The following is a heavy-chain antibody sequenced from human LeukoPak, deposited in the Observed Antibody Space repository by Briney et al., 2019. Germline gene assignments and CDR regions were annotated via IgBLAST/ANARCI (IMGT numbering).Heavy chain of an antibody. V-gene: IGHV3-7*03. D-gene: IGHD1-26*01. CDR3: VRDRGTYRPIDY. Sequence: GGSLRLCCAASGSTFSSYWMSWVRQAPGKGLEWVANIKQDGSEKYYVDSVKGRFTISRDNAKNSLYLQMNSLRAEDTAIYYCVRDRGTYRPIDYWGQGTLVTVSS. J-gene: IGHJ4*02. CDR1: GSTFSSYW. CDR2: IKQDGSEK.